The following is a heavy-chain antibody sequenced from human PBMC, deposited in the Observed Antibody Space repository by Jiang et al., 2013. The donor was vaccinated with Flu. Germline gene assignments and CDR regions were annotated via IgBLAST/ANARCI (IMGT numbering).Heavy chain of an antibody. CDR3: LRIVPAVMGGYYYYGMDV. CDR1: GGTFSSYT. Sequence: SGAEVKKPGSSVKVSCKASGGTFSSYTISWVRQAPGQGLEWMGRIIPILGIANYAQKFQGRVTITADKSTSTAYMELSSLRSEDTAVYYCLRIVPAVMGGYYYYGMDVWGQGTTVTVSS. V-gene: IGHV1-69*04. CDR2: IIPILGIA. D-gene: IGHD2-2*01. J-gene: IGHJ6*02.